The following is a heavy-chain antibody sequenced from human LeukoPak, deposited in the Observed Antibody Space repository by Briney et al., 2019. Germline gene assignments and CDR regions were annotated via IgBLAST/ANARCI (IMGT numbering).Heavy chain of an antibody. Sequence: GESLKISRKGSGYSFTSYWIGWVRQMPGKGLEWMGMIYHGDSDTRYSPPFQGQVTNSADKSITTTYLQWSSLKASDTAMYYCARIVVVPALIDYWGQGSLVTVSS. J-gene: IGHJ4*02. V-gene: IGHV5-51*01. CDR1: GYSFTSYW. D-gene: IGHD2-2*01. CDR2: IYHGDSDT. CDR3: ARIVVVPALIDY.